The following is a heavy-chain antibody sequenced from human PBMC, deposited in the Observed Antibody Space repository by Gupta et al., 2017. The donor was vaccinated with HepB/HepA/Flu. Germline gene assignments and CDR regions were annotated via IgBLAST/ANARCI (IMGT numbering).Heavy chain of an antibody. CDR3: ARPRYCSGGSCYFFDY. D-gene: IGHD2-15*01. J-gene: IGHJ4*02. V-gene: IGHV3-30-3*01. CDR1: GFTFSSYA. CDR2: ISYDGSNK. Sequence: QVQLVESGGGVVQPGRSLRLSCAASGFTFSSYAMHWVRQAPGKGLEWVAVISYDGSNKYYADSVKGRFTISRDNSKNTLYLQMNSLRAEDTAVYYCARPRYCSGGSCYFFDYWGQGTLVTVSS.